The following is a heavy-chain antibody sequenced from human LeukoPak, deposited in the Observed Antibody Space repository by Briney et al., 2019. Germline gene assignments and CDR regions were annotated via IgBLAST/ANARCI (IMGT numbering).Heavy chain of an antibody. D-gene: IGHD3-10*01. V-gene: IGHV3-30*04. Sequence: GGSLRLSCAASGLTFSSYAMHWVRQAPGKGQEWVAVISYDGSNKYYADSVKGRFTISRDNSKNTLYLQMNSLRAEDTAVYYCARDSSPYYYGSGSHDYWGQGTPVTVSS. CDR3: ARDSSPYYYGSGSHDY. CDR1: GLTFSSYA. J-gene: IGHJ4*02. CDR2: ISYDGSNK.